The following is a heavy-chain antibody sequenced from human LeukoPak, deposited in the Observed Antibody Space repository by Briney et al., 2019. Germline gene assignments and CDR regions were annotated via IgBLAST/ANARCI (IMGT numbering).Heavy chain of an antibody. CDR3: ARARKYYDILTGYHPSDY. CDR1: GYTFTSYG. V-gene: IGHV1-18*01. CDR2: ISAYNGNT. D-gene: IGHD3-9*01. J-gene: IGHJ4*02. Sequence: ASVKVSCKASGYTFTSYGISWVRQAPGQGLEWMGWISAYNGNTNYAQKLQGRVTMTTDTSTSTAYMELRSLRSDDTAVYYCARARKYYDILTGYHPSDYWGQGTLVTVSS.